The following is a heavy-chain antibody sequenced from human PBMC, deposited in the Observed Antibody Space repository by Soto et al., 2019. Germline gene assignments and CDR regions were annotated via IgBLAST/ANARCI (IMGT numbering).Heavy chain of an antibody. J-gene: IGHJ2*01. V-gene: IGHV4-39*01. Sequence: QLQLQESGPGLVKPSETLSLTCTVSGGSISSSTYYWGWIRQPPGKGLEWIGSIYYSGSTYYNPSLKSRVTISVDTSKNQFSLKLTSVTAADTAVYYFARPGNMVGCCWWYFDLWGRGTLVTVSS. D-gene: IGHD2-15*01. CDR3: ARPGNMVGCCWWYFDL. CDR2: IYYSGST. CDR1: GGSISSSTYY.